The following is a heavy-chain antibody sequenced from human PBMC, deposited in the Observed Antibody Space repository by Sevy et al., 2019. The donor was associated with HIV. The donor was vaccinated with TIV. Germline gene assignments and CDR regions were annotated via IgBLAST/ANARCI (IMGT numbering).Heavy chain of an antibody. V-gene: IGHV1-18*01. D-gene: IGHD3-22*01. CDR1: GYNFNTYG. Sequence: ASVKVSCKASGYNFNTYGITWVRQAPGQGLEWMGWIGVNNGKTNYAARLQARISMTADTSTSTMYMELRTLTSDDTAIYFCARDSYYYDMHSSYRPPDYWGQGTLVTVSS. CDR3: ARDSYYYDMHSSYRPPDY. J-gene: IGHJ4*02. CDR2: IGVNNGKT.